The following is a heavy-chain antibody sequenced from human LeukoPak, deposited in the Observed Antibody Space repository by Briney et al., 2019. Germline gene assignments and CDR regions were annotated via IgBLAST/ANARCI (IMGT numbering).Heavy chain of an antibody. D-gene: IGHD4-17*01. CDR1: GYAFTSYY. Sequence: ASVKASFKAAGYAFTSYYMHWVRQAPGQGVAWRGIINPSGGSTSYAQKFKGRVTMSRDTSTSTVYMELSSLRSEDTAMYYCAREYGDWSGVYYWGQGTLVTVSS. CDR2: INPSGGST. CDR3: AREYGDWSGVYY. J-gene: IGHJ4*02. V-gene: IGHV1-46*01.